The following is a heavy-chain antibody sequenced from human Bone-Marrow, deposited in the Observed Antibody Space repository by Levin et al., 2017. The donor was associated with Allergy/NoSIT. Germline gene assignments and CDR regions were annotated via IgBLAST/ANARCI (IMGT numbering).Heavy chain of an antibody. Sequence: KSSETLSLTCAVDGGSFSYYYWNWIRQPPGKGLEWIGEISHSGSTNHNPSLRSRVTLRVDTSKKQFSLMLRSVTAADTAVYYCARRGYSGYMDVWGKGTTVTVSS. D-gene: IGHD5-12*01. CDR2: ISHSGST. CDR1: GGSFSYYY. CDR3: ARRGYSGYMDV. V-gene: IGHV4-34*01. J-gene: IGHJ6*03.